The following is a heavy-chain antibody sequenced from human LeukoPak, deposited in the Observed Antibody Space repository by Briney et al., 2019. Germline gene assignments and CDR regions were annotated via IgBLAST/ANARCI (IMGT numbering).Heavy chain of an antibody. V-gene: IGHV4-39*01. J-gene: IGHJ2*01. D-gene: IGHD3-3*02. Sequence: NPSETLSLTCTVSGGSISSSSYYWGWIRQPPGKGLEWIGSIYYSGSTYYNPSLKSRVTISVDTSKNQFSLKLSSVTAADTAVYYCARPVRIGYFDLWGRGTLVTVST. CDR2: IYYSGST. CDR1: GGSISSSSYY. CDR3: ARPVRIGYFDL.